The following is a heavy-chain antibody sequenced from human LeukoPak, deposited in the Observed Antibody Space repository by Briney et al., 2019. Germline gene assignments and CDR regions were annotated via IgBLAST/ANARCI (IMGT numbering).Heavy chain of an antibody. CDR3: AKNDADSYSGSRF. Sequence: GGSLRLSCAASGFSASSNYMGWVRQAPGKGLEWVSIIYNGYTTYYADFVRGRFTSSRDNSKNMLYLQMNSLRADDTAVYYCAKNDADSYSGSRFWGQGTLVAVFS. CDR1: GFSASSNY. V-gene: IGHV3-53*01. CDR2: IYNGYTT. D-gene: IGHD2-21*02. J-gene: IGHJ4*02.